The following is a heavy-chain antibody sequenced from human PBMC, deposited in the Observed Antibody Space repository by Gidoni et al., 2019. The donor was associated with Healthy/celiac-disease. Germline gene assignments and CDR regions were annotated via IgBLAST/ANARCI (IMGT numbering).Heavy chain of an antibody. CDR1: GGTFSSYA. CDR3: ASLPGDYPRTFNGMDV. CDR2: IIPIFGTA. D-gene: IGHD3-16*01. Sequence: QVQLVQSGAEVKKPGSSAKVSCKASGGTFSSYAISWVRQAPGQALEWMGGIIPIFGTANYAQKFQGRVTITADESTSTAYMELSSLRSEDTAVYYCASLPGDYPRTFNGMDVWGQGTTVTVSS. V-gene: IGHV1-69*01. J-gene: IGHJ6*02.